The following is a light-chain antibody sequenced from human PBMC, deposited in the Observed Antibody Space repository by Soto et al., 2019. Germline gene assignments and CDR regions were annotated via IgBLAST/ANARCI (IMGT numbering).Light chain of an antibody. V-gene: IGLV2-14*01. Sequence: QSVLTQPASVSGSPGQSITISCTGTSSDVGGYNYVSWYQQHPGKAPKLMIYDVSNRPSGVSNRFSGSKSGNTASLTISGLQAEDEADYYCSSYTSSRVVFGRGTKLTVL. CDR1: SSDVGGYNY. CDR2: DVS. J-gene: IGLJ2*01. CDR3: SSYTSSRVV.